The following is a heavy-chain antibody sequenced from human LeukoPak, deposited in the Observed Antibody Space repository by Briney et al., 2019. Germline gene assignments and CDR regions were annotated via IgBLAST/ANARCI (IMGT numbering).Heavy chain of an antibody. Sequence: PGGSLRLSCEASGFIFSKYWMAWVRQAPGKGLEWVANIKQGGSDKYYEDSVKGRFNISRDNAKNSVFLQMNSLRAEVTAVYYCARVLFGDPWFTLWGQGTLVTVSS. D-gene: IGHD3-10*01. J-gene: IGHJ4*02. CDR1: GFIFSKYW. CDR2: IKQGGSDK. CDR3: ARVLFGDPWFTL. V-gene: IGHV3-7*01.